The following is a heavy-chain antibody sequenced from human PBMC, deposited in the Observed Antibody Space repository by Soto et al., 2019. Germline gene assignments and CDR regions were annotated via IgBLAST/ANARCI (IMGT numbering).Heavy chain of an antibody. J-gene: IGHJ3*02. CDR2: IIPIFGTA. CDR1: GGTFSSYA. Sequence: SVKVSCKASGGTFSSYAISWVRQAPGQGLEWMGGIIPIFGTANYAQKFQGRVTITADESTSTAYMELSSLRSEDTAVYYCARDRSRFGEPNDAFDIWGQGTMVTVSS. V-gene: IGHV1-69*13. D-gene: IGHD3-10*01. CDR3: ARDRSRFGEPNDAFDI.